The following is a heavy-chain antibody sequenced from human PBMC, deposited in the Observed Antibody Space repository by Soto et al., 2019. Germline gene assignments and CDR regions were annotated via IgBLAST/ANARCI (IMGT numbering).Heavy chain of an antibody. CDR1: GGSFSGYY. D-gene: IGHD3-22*01. CDR3: ARPSRFDSSGYYFDS. Sequence: SDTLSLTCAVYGGSFSGYYWSWIRQPPGKGLEWIGEINHSGTTKYNPSLKSRVTISVDTSKNQFSLKLSSATAADTAVYYCARPSRFDSSGYYFDSCGEGTQVTVYS. V-gene: IGHV4-34*01. CDR2: INHSGTT. J-gene: IGHJ4*02.